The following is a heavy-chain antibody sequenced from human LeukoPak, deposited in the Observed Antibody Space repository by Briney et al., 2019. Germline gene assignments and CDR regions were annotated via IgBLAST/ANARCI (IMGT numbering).Heavy chain of an antibody. Sequence: GASVKVSCKASGGTFSSYAISWVRQAPGQGLEWIGRIIPIFGTANYAQKFQGRVTITTDESTSTAYMELSSLRSEDTAVYYCARDLIDYHYYGSGSYNAFVYYFDYWGQGTLVTVSS. D-gene: IGHD3-10*01. CDR2: IIPIFGTA. V-gene: IGHV1-69*05. J-gene: IGHJ4*02. CDR1: GGTFSSYA. CDR3: ARDLIDYHYYGSGSYNAFVYYFDY.